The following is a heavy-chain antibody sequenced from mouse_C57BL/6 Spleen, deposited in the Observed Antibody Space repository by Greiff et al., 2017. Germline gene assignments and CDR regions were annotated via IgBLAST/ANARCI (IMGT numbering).Heavy chain of an antibody. V-gene: IGHV2-6-1*01. Sequence: VKLMESGPGLVAPSQSLSITCTVSGFSLTSYGVHWVRQPPGKGLEWLVVIWSDGSTTYNSALKSRLSISKDNSKSQVFLKMNSLQTDDTAMYYGARQDFYSPYARDYWGQGTSVTVSS. J-gene: IGHJ4*01. CDR3: ARQDFYSPYARDY. D-gene: IGHD1-1*01. CDR1: GFSLTSYG. CDR2: IWSDGST.